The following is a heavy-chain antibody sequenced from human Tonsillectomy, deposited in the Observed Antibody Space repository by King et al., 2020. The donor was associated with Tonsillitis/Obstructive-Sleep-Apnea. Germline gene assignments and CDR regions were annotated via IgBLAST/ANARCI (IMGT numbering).Heavy chain of an antibody. J-gene: IGHJ3*02. V-gene: IGHV5-51*03. CDR2: ISPGDSDT. CDR1: GYSFTTNW. CDR3: ARGGDSGTYSSGGVFDI. D-gene: IGHD1-26*01. Sequence: QLVQSGAEVKKTGESLKISCKGSGYSFTTNWIGWVRQMPGKGLEWMGIISPGDSDTRYSPSFQGQVTISADKSISSAYLQWSSLKASDTAMYYCARGGDSGTYSSGGVFDIWGQGTTVTVSS.